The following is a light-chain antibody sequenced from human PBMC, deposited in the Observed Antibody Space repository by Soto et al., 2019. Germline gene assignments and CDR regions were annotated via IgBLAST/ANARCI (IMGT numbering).Light chain of an antibody. CDR3: GTWDSSLSAVV. V-gene: IGLV1-51*01. Sequence: QSVLTQPPSVSAAPGQKVTISCSGTTSNIGNNYVSWYQHLPGTAPKLLIYVNIERPSGIPDRFSGSKSGTSATLGITGLQTGDEADYYCGTWDSSLSAVVFGGGTKLTVL. CDR1: TSNIGNNY. J-gene: IGLJ2*01. CDR2: VNI.